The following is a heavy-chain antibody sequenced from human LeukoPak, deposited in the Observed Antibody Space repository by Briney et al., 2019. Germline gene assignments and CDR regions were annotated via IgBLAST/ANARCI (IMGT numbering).Heavy chain of an antibody. V-gene: IGHV4-39*01. CDR3: ARVGGSGSYPYFDY. CDR1: GGSISSSSYY. CDR2: IYYSGST. Sequence: PSETLSLTCTVSGGSISSSSYYWGWIRQPPGKGLEWIGSIYYSGSTYYNPSLKSRVTISVDTSKNQFSLKLSSVTAADTAVYYCARVGGSGSYPYFDYWGQGTLVTVSS. J-gene: IGHJ4*02. D-gene: IGHD3-10*01.